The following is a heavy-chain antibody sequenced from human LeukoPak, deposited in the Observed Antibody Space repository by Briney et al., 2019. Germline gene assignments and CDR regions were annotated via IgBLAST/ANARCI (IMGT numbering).Heavy chain of an antibody. J-gene: IGHJ2*01. CDR2: LYSGSDT. V-gene: IGHV3-53*01. CDR1: GFSVSLNY. CDR3: ARVGDHFHWYLDL. Sequence: GGSLTLSCAASGFSVSLNYMNWVRQAPGKGLAWVSILYSGSDTYYADSVKGRFTISRDSSKNMLFLHMNSLRAEDTAVYYCARVGDHFHWYLDLWGRGTLVTVSS. D-gene: IGHD3-3*02.